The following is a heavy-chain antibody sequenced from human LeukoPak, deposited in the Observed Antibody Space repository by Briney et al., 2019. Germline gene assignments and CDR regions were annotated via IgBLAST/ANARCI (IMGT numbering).Heavy chain of an antibody. CDR3: VRGWRNMDV. CDR1: GFIFTSYP. J-gene: IGHJ6*02. V-gene: IGHV3-64D*06. D-gene: IGHD5-24*01. Sequence: GGSLRLSCSAFGFIFTSYPMHWVRQAPGKGLEYVAVVNNNGGTTYYADSVKGRFTISRDNSKNTLYLQMSSLRPEDTAVYYCVRGWRNMDVWDQGTTVAVSS. CDR2: VNNNGGTT.